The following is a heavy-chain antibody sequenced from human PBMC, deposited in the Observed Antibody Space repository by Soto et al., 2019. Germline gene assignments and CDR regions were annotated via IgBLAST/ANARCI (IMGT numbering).Heavy chain of an antibody. CDR1: GFSVSGNY. CDR2: IYSGGST. CDR3: ARESEQYGLPNDC. D-gene: IGHD4-17*01. Sequence: EVQLVESGGGLVQPGGSLRLSCAASGFSVSGNYMGWVRQAPGKGLEWVSVIYSGGSTYYADSVRGRFTISRDNLKNTLYLQKNSLRVEDTAVYYCARESEQYGLPNDCWGQGTLVTVSS. J-gene: IGHJ4*02. V-gene: IGHV3-66*01.